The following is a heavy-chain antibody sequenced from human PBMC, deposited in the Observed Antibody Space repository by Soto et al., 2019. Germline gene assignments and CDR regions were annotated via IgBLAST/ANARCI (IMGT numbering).Heavy chain of an antibody. CDR3: ARGILWFGDPGGWFDP. CDR2: IYYSGST. V-gene: IGHV4-61*01. J-gene: IGHJ5*02. Sequence: QVQLQESGPGLVKPSETLSLTCTVSGGSVSSGSYYWSWIRQPPGKGLEWIGYIYYSGSTNYNPSLKGRVTLSVDTSKNKFSLKLSSVTAADTAVYYCARGILWFGDPGGWFDPWGQGTLVTVSS. D-gene: IGHD3-10*01. CDR1: GGSVSSGSYY.